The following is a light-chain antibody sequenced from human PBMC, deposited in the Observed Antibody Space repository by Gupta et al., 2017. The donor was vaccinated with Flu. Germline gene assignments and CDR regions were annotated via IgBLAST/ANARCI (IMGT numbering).Light chain of an antibody. CDR2: EVI. J-gene: IGLJ2*01. CDR3: SSYASSSTADVV. Sequence: SALTHPPPFPGPPETEITTPCTRTSSYVGGYTYITGNQQHPANAPTPMIYEVINRPSGVSNRFSGSKSGSTASLTISGFQAEEEADYYCSSYASSSTADVVFGGGTKLTVL. V-gene: IGLV2-14*01. CDR1: SSYVGGYTY.